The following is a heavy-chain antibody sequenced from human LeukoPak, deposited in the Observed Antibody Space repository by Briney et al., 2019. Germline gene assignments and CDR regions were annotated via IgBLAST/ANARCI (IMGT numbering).Heavy chain of an antibody. CDR1: RIIFNNYW. V-gene: IGHV3-74*01. J-gene: IGHJ4*02. CDR2: IYHDGRNK. CDR3: ARGGGYSYGSFDY. Sequence: PGVSLTLSCSASRIIFNNYWMQWLPQAPGKGLVWFLRIYHDGRNKSYTDSVKGRFTISRDNAKNTLYLQMNRLRVEDTAVYYCARGGGYSYGSFDYWGQGTLVTVSS. D-gene: IGHD5-18*01.